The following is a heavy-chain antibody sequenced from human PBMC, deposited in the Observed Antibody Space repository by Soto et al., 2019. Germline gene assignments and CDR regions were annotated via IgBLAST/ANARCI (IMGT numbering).Heavy chain of an antibody. CDR2: IYWDDDK. Sequence: QITLKESGPPLVKPTQTLTLTCTFSGFSLSTSGVGVGWIRQPPGKALEWLALIYWDDDKRYSPSLKSRLTITKDTSKNQVVLTMTNMDPVDTATYFCAHIIRGHLFDSWGQGTLVTVSS. V-gene: IGHV2-5*02. CDR1: GFSLSTSGVG. CDR3: AHIIRGHLFDS. J-gene: IGHJ4*02. D-gene: IGHD3-10*01.